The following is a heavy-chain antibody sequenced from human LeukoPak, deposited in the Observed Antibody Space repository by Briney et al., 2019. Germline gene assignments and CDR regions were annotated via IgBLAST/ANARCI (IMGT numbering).Heavy chain of an antibody. D-gene: IGHD6-19*01. V-gene: IGHV3-30*18. CDR2: ISYDGSNK. J-gene: IGHJ4*02. CDR3: AKDRGYSSGWYYFDY. Sequence: GGSLRHSCAASGFTFSSYGMHWVRQAPGKGLEWVAVISYDGSNKYYADSVKGRFTISRDNSKNTLYLQMNSLRAEDTAVYYCAKDRGYSSGWYYFDYWGQGTLVTVSS. CDR1: GFTFSSYG.